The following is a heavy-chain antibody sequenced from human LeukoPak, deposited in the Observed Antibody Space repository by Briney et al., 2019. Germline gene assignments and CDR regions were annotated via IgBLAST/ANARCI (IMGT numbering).Heavy chain of an antibody. CDR1: GYNFTTFG. CDR3: TREGTASTGIGPYDF. J-gene: IGHJ4*02. V-gene: IGHV1-18*01. D-gene: IGHD6-13*01. Sequence: GASVKLSCKASGYNFTTFGISWVRQAPGQGLEWLGWISGHNGNTKYIQNVQGRITMTTDTSASTAYMELRSLTSDDTAVYYCTREGTASTGIGPYDFWGQGTLVTVSS. CDR2: ISGHNGNT.